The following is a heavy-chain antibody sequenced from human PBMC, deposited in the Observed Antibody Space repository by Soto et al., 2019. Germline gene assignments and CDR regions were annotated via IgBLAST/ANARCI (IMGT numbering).Heavy chain of an antibody. CDR1: GFTFSSYA. CDR2: ISGSGGST. Sequence: ILSCAASGFTFSSYAMSWVRQAPGKGLEWVSAISGSGGSTYYADSVKGRFTISRDNSKNTLYLQMNSLRAEDTAVYYCAKVWGSSGYYLFDAFDIWGQGTMVTVSS. V-gene: IGHV3-23*01. D-gene: IGHD3-22*01. J-gene: IGHJ3*02. CDR3: AKVWGSSGYYLFDAFDI.